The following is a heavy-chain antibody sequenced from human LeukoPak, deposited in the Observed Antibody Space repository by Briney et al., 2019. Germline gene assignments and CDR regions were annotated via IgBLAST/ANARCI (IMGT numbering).Heavy chain of an antibody. CDR2: IRSETDGGTT. J-gene: IGHJ4*02. CDR3: TTDVYYYDSSGKGAN. D-gene: IGHD3-22*01. Sequence: PGGSLRLSCAASRFTFRDAGMSWVRQAPGKGLEWVGRIRSETDGGTTDYAAPVKGRFTISRDDSKSTVYLQMSSLKTEDTAVYYCTTDVYYYDSSGKGANWGQGTLVTVSS. V-gene: IGHV3-15*01. CDR1: RFTFRDAG.